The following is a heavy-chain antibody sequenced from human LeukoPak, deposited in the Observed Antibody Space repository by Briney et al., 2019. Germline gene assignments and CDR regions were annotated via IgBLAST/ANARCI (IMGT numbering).Heavy chain of an antibody. CDR3: ARDLSGITTFGGYFDY. Sequence: GGSLRLSCAASGFTFSNYWMSWVRQAPGKGLGWVANIKQDGSEKYYVDSVKGRFTISRDNAKNSLYLQMNSLRAEDTAVYYCARDLSGITTFGGYFDYWGQGTLVTVSS. CDR1: GFTFSNYW. D-gene: IGHD3-3*01. CDR2: IKQDGSEK. V-gene: IGHV3-7*01. J-gene: IGHJ4*02.